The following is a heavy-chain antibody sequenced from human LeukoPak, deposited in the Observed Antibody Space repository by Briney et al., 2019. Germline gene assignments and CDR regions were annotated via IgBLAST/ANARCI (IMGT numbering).Heavy chain of an antibody. J-gene: IGHJ4*02. CDR3: ARDPRGYSYGSDDY. CDR1: GFTFSSYE. CDR2: ISNSGSTI. D-gene: IGHD5-18*01. V-gene: IGHV3-48*03. Sequence: GGSLRLSCAASGFTFSSYEMNWVRQAPGKGLEWVSYISNSGSTIFYADSVKGRFTISRDNAKNSLYLQMNSLRAEDTAVYYCARDPRGYSYGSDDYWGQGTLVTVSS.